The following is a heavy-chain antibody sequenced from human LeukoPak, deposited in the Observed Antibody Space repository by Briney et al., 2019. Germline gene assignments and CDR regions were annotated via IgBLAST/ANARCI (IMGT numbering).Heavy chain of an antibody. V-gene: IGHV4-39*01. J-gene: IGHJ4*02. D-gene: IGHD6-19*01. CDR2: IYYSGST. CDR1: GVSIRFNNYY. CDR3: ARHLESSGLIDY. Sequence: SETLSLTRTVSGVSIRFNNYYWGWIRQPPGKGLEWIGSIYYSGSTYYNPSPKSRVTISVDTSKNHFSLKLSSVTAADTAVYYCARHLESSGLIDYWGQGTLVTVSS.